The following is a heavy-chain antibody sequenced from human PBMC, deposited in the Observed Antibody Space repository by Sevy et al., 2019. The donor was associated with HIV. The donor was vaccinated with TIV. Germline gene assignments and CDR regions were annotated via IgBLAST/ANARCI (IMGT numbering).Heavy chain of an antibody. Sequence: GGSLRLSCAASGFTFSSHWMSWVRQAPGKGLEWVANIKQDGSEKYYVDSVKGRFTISRDNAKNSLSLQMNSLRAEDRAVYYCARDTGGIGMDVWGQGTTVTVSS. D-gene: IGHD6-13*01. CDR1: GFTFSSHW. CDR3: ARDTGGIGMDV. J-gene: IGHJ6*02. V-gene: IGHV3-7*01. CDR2: IKQDGSEK.